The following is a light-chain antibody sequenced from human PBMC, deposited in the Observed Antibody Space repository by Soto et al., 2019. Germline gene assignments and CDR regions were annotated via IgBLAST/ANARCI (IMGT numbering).Light chain of an antibody. CDR3: QQVNVYPST. CDR2: KAA. V-gene: IGKV1-5*03. Sequence: DIQMTQSPSTLSAPVGDRVTITCRASQSISSWLAWYQQKPGKAPKLLIYKAASLESGVPSRFSGSGSGTEFTLTISSLQPDDFATYYCQQVNVYPSTFGGGTKVDNK. J-gene: IGKJ4*01. CDR1: QSISSW.